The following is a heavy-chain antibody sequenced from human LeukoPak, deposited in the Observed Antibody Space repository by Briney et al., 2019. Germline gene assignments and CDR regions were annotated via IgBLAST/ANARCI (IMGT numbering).Heavy chain of an antibody. Sequence: GGSLRLSCAASGFTFSSYSMNWVRQAPGKGLEWVSYISSSSTIYYADSVKGRFTISRDNAKNSLYLQMNSLRAEDTAVYYCARDRSSGWFHHDAFDIWGQGTMVTVSS. CDR3: ARDRSSGWFHHDAFDI. CDR1: GFTFSSYS. J-gene: IGHJ3*02. D-gene: IGHD6-19*01. CDR2: ISSSSTI. V-gene: IGHV3-48*01.